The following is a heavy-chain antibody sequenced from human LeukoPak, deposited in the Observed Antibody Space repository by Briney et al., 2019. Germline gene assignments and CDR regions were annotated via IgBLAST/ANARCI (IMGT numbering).Heavy chain of an antibody. J-gene: IGHJ5*02. CDR1: GYTFTSYD. Sequence: ASVTVSFKASGYTFTSYDINWVRQAPGQGLEWMGWMNPNSGNTGCAQKFPGRVTITRNTSISTAYMELSGLRSDDTAVYYCARDQRDIVVVVAATPTNWFDPWGQGTLVTVSS. V-gene: IGHV1-8*03. D-gene: IGHD2-15*01. CDR2: MNPNSGNT. CDR3: ARDQRDIVVVVAATPTNWFDP.